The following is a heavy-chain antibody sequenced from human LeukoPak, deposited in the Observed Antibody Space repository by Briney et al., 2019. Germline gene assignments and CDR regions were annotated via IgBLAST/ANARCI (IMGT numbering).Heavy chain of an antibody. CDR2: MNPNSGNT. D-gene: IGHD3-16*01. J-gene: IGHJ5*02. CDR3: ARGLGGRWFQTQPSRFDP. V-gene: IGHV1-8*01. Sequence: ASVKVSCKASGYTFTSYDINWVRQATGQGLEWMGWMNPNSGNTGYAQKFQGRVTMTRNTSISTAYMELSSLRSEDTAVYYCARGLGGRWFQTQPSRFDPWGQGTLVTVSS. CDR1: GYTFTSYD.